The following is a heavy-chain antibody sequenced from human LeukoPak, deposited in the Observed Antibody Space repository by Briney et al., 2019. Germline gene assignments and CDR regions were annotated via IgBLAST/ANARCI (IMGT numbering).Heavy chain of an antibody. CDR2: INPSGGST. CDR1: GYTFTSYD. D-gene: IGHD3-3*01. V-gene: IGHV1-46*01. CDR3: ATLGGPEYYDFWSGYYIRAFDY. Sequence: ASVKVSCKASGYTFTSYDMHWVRQAPGQGLEWMGIINPSGGSTSYAQKLQGRVTMTRDMSTSTVYMELSSLRSEDTAVYYCATLGGPEYYDFWSGYYIRAFDYWGQGTLVTVSS. J-gene: IGHJ4*02.